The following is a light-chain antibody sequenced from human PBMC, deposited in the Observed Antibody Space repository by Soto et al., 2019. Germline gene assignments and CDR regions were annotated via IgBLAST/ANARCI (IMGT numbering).Light chain of an antibody. Sequence: EIVMPQSPATLSVSPGERATLSCRASQSVSSNLAWYQQKPGQAPRLLIYGASTRATGIPARFSGSGSGTDFTLTISRLEPEDSAVYYCQQYGSSPITFGQGTDWRL. V-gene: IGKV3-15*01. J-gene: IGKJ5*01. CDR1: QSVSSN. CDR3: QQYGSSPIT. CDR2: GAS.